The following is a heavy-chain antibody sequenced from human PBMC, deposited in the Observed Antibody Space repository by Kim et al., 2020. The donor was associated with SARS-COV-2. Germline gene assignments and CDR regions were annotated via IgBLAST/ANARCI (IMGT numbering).Heavy chain of an antibody. CDR1: GFTFSDYY. Sequence: GGSLRLSCAASGFTFSDYYMSWIRQAPGKGLEWVSYISSSSYTNYADSVKGRFTISRDNAKNSLYLQMNSLRAEDTAVYYCAREGEVRFLEWLSTYYYYGMDVWGQGTTVTVSS. D-gene: IGHD3-3*01. CDR2: ISSSSYT. J-gene: IGHJ6*02. V-gene: IGHV3-11*06. CDR3: AREGEVRFLEWLSTYYYYGMDV.